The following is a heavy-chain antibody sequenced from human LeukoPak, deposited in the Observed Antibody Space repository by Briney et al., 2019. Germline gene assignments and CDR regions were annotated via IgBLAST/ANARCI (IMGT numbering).Heavy chain of an antibody. V-gene: IGHV3-30*02. CDR1: GFTFSSYG. D-gene: IGHD5-18*01. CDR2: IRYDGSNK. CDR3: AKDLGGYSYGSHDAFDI. J-gene: IGHJ3*02. Sequence: GGTLRLSCAASGFTFSSYGMHWVRQAPGKGLEWVAFIRYDGSNKYYADSVKGRFTISRDNSKNTLYLQMNSLRAEDTAVYYCAKDLGGYSYGSHDAFDIWGQGTMVTVSS.